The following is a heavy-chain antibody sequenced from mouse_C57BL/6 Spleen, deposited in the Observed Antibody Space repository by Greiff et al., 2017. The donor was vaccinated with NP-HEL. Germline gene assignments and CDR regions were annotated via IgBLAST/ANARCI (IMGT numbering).Heavy chain of an antibody. CDR3: TTEGGYYVKAMDY. D-gene: IGHD2-3*01. V-gene: IGHV14-1*01. CDR2: IDPEDGDT. Sequence: EVQLQQSGAELVRPGASVKLSCTASGFNIKDYYMHWVKQRPEQGLEWIGRIDPEDGDTEYAPKFQGKATMTADTSSNAAYLQLSSLTSEDTAVYYCTTEGGYYVKAMDYWGQGTSVTVSS. CDR1: GFNIKDYY. J-gene: IGHJ4*01.